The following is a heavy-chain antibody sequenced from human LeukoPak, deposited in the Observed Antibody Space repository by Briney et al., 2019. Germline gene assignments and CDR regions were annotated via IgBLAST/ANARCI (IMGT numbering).Heavy chain of an antibody. CDR2: MNPNSGNT. J-gene: IGHJ6*03. Sequence: ASVKVSCKASGYTFTSYDINWVRQATGRGLEWMGWMNPNSGNTGYAQKFQGRVTMTRNTSISTAYMELSSLRSEDTAVYYCAREGLEYSSSWYPYMDVWGKGTTVTVSS. D-gene: IGHD6-13*01. V-gene: IGHV1-8*01. CDR3: AREGLEYSSSWYPYMDV. CDR1: GYTFTSYD.